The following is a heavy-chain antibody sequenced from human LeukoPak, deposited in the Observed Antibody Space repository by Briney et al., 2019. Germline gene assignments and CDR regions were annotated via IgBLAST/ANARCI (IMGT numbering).Heavy chain of an antibody. CDR1: GFSFTTYW. D-gene: IGHD6-25*01. Sequence: SGGSLRLSCAASGFSFTTYWMSWVRQAPGKGLEWVANIKQDGTEKYYVDSVKGRFTISRDNAKNSLYLQMNSLRVEDTAVYYCTRDPSEASHPYYFDYWGQGILVTVSS. CDR2: IKQDGTEK. CDR3: TRDPSEASHPYYFDY. J-gene: IGHJ4*02. V-gene: IGHV3-7*01.